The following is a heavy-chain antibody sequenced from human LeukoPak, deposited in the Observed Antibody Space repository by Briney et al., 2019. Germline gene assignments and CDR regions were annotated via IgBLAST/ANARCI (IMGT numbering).Heavy chain of an antibody. Sequence: GGSLRLSCAASGFTVSSTYMSWVRQAPGKGLEWVSIIYGGDTTYYADSVKGRFTISRDNSKNTVYLQMGSLRADDTAVYYCARDSEPRGYDILTGPTATWGQGTLVTVSS. CDR2: IYGGDTT. CDR1: GFTVSSTY. V-gene: IGHV3-53*01. D-gene: IGHD3-9*01. J-gene: IGHJ5*02. CDR3: ARDSEPRGYDILTGPTAT.